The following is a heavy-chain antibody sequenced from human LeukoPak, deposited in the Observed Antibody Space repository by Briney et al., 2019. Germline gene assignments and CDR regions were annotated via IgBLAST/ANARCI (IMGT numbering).Heavy chain of an antibody. CDR1: GFTVSSNY. J-gene: IGHJ5*02. Sequence: GGSLRLSCAASGFTVSSNYMSWVRQAPGKGLEWVSVIYSGGSTYYADSVKGRFTISRDNSKNTLYLQMNSLRAEDTAVYYCARSYSRSYNWFDPWGQGTLVTVSS. V-gene: IGHV3-53*01. CDR2: IYSGGST. CDR3: ARSYSRSYNWFDP. D-gene: IGHD6-13*01.